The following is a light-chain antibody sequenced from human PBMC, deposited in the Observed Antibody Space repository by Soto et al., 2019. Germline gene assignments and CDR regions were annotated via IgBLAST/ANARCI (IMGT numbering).Light chain of an antibody. Sequence: DIEMTQFPFALSASVVDRATITCRASQNVNNWLAWYQHKPGKAPQLLIYDASVLETGVPSRFSGSGSGTEFTLAISGLQSDDFATYYCQQYNTYWTFGPGTKVDSK. V-gene: IGKV1-5*01. J-gene: IGKJ1*01. CDR2: DAS. CDR3: QQYNTYWT. CDR1: QNVNNW.